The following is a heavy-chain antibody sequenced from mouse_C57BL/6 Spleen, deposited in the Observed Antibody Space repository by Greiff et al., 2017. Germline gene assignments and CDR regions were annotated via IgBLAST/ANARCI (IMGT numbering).Heavy chain of an antibody. CDR2: ISSGSSSI. D-gene: IGHD1-1*01. J-gene: IGHJ4*01. CDR1: GFTFSDYG. V-gene: IGHV5-17*01. CDR3: AWSIDYYGSSSMDY. Sequence: DVHLVESGGGLVKPGGSLKLSCAASGFTFSDYGMHWVRQAPEKGLEWVAYISSGSSSIYYADTVKGRFTISRDNATNTLFLQMTSLRSEDTTMYYCAWSIDYYGSSSMDYWGQGTSLTVSS.